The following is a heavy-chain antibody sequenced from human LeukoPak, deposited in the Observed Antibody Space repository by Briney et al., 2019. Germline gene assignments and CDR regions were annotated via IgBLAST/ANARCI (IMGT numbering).Heavy chain of an antibody. D-gene: IGHD6-6*01. V-gene: IGHV3-23*01. CDR2: ISGSGGST. J-gene: IGHJ4*02. Sequence: GGPLRLSCAASGFTFSSYAMSWVRQAPGKGLEWVSAISGSGGSTYYADSVKGRFTISRDNSKNTLYLQMNSLRAEDTAVYYCAEDLLRSSSDYWGQGTLVTVSS. CDR1: GFTFSSYA. CDR3: AEDLLRSSSDY.